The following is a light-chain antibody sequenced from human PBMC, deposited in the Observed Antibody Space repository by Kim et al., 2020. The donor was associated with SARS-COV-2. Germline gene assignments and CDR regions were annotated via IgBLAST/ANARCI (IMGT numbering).Light chain of an antibody. CDR3: NSRDSSGKRV. CDR2: GKN. CDR1: SLRSYY. V-gene: IGLV3-19*01. Sequence: SSELTQDPAVSVALGQTVRITCQGDSLRSYYASWYQQKPGQAPVLVIYGKNNRPSGIPDRFSGSSSGTTASLTITGAQAEDEADYYCNSRDSSGKRVFGG. J-gene: IGLJ2*01.